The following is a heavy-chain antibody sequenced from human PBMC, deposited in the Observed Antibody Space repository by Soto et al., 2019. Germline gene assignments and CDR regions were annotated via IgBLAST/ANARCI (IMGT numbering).Heavy chain of an antibody. D-gene: IGHD2-2*01. CDR3: ARDEYQLRRGRDYYYYMDV. V-gene: IGHV3-21*01. J-gene: IGHJ6*03. CDR2: ISSSSSYI. CDR1: GLTCISYS. Sequence: VGSHRHSSTASGLTCISYSMNWVRQATGKGLEWVSSISSSSSYIYYADSVKGRFTISRDNAKNSLYLQMNSLRAEDTAVYYCARDEYQLRRGRDYYYYMDVWGKGTTVTVSS.